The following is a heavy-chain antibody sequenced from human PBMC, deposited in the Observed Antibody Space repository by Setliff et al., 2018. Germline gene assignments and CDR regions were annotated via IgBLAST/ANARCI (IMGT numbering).Heavy chain of an antibody. CDR2: IYTSGST. J-gene: IGHJ5*02. D-gene: IGHD6-13*01. CDR1: GGSISSSSYY. V-gene: IGHV4-61*02. Sequence: SETLSLTCTVSGGSISSSSYYWSWIRQPAGKGLEWIGRIYTSGSTNYNPSLKSRVTMSVDTSKNQFSLKLSSVTAADTAVYYCARDPGIAAAGTLWFDPWGQGTLVTVSS. CDR3: ARDPGIAAAGTLWFDP.